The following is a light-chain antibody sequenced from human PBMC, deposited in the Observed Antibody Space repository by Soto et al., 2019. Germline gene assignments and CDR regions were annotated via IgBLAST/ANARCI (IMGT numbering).Light chain of an antibody. V-gene: IGKV3-20*01. J-gene: IGKJ1*01. CDR3: KQYGSSPST. CDR2: GAY. Sequence: EIVMTQSPATLSVSPGERATLSCRASQSVSSNLAWYQQKPGQAPRRLIFGAYSRATGIQDRFSGSGSGTDFTLTISRLEPEDFAVYYCKQYGSSPSTFGQGTKVDIK. CDR1: QSVSSN.